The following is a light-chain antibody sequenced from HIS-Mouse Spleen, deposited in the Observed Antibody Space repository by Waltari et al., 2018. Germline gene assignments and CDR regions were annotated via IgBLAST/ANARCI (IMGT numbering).Light chain of an antibody. CDR2: DVS. CDR1: SSDVGGYNY. CDR3: SSYTSSSFNVV. Sequence: QSALTQPASVSGSPGQSITISCTGTSSDVGGYNYVSWYQQHPGKAPKLMIYDVSNRPSGVSSRCSGSKSGNTASLTISGLQAEDEAEYYCSSYTSSSFNVVFGGGTKLTVL. V-gene: IGLV2-14*03. J-gene: IGLJ2*01.